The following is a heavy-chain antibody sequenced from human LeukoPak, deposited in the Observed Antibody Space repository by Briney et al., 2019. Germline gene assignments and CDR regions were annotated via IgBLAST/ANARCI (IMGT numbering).Heavy chain of an antibody. V-gene: IGHV3-23*01. J-gene: IGHJ4*02. CDR1: RFTFSSYA. D-gene: IGHD3-22*01. CDR2: ISGSGGST. CDR3: ARASGPPITMIGGDFDY. Sequence: GGSLRLSCEASRFTFSSYAMSWVRQAPGKGLEWVSAISGSGGSTYYADSVKGRFTTSRDNSKNTLYLQMNSLRAEDTAVYYCARASGPPITMIGGDFDYWGQGTLVTVSS.